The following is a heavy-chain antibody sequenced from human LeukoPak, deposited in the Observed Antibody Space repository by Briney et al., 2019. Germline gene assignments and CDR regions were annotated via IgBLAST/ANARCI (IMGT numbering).Heavy chain of an antibody. J-gene: IGHJ6*02. CDR2: FDPEDGET. CDR3: ATGGIMVRGVIPMDYYYYGMDV. CDR1: GYTLTELS. V-gene: IGHV1-24*01. Sequence: ASVTVSCKVSGYTLTELSTHWVRQAPGKGLEWMEGFDPEDGETIYAQKFQGRVTMTEDTSTDTAYMELSSLRSEDTAVYYCATGGIMVRGVIPMDYYYYGMDVWGQGTTVTVSS. D-gene: IGHD3-10*01.